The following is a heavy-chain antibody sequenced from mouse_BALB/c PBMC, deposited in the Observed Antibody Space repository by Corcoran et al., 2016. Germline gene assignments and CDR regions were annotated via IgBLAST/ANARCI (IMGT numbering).Heavy chain of an antibody. CDR1: GFNIKDTY. Sequence: EVQLQQSGAELVKPGASVKLSCTASGFNIKDTYMHWVKQRPEQGLEWIGRIEPANGNTKYDPKFQGKATITADTSSNTAYLQLSSLTSEDTAVYYGARWDWYFDVWGAGTTVTVSS. J-gene: IGHJ1*01. V-gene: IGHV14-3*02. CDR3: ARWDWYFDV. CDR2: IEPANGNT.